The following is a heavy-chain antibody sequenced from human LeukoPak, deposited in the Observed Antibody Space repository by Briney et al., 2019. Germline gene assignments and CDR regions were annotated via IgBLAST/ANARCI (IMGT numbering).Heavy chain of an antibody. V-gene: IGHV4-34*01. J-gene: IGHJ3*02. Sequence: PSETLSLTCAVYGGSFSGYYWSWIRQPPGKGLEWIGEINHSGSTNYNPSLKSRVTISVDTSKNQFSLKLSSVTAADTAVYYCARRSWYYDFWRGYYSDDAFDIWGQGTMVTVSS. D-gene: IGHD3-3*01. CDR3: ARRSWYYDFWRGYYSDDAFDI. CDR1: GGSFSGYY. CDR2: INHSGST.